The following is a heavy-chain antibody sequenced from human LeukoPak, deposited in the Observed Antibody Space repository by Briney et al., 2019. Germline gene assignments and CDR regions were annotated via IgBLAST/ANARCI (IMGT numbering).Heavy chain of an antibody. CDR3: GRETDFGWVTI. Sequence: SQTLSLTCAISGDSVSSNGASWNWIRQSPSRGLEWLGRTYYRSQQWHSDYAPSVKGRITLNPDTSKNQFSLQLNSMTPEDTAVYYCGRETDFGWVTIWGQGTLVTVSS. V-gene: IGHV6-1*01. CDR1: GDSVSSNGAS. CDR2: TYYRSQQWHS. J-gene: IGHJ4*02. D-gene: IGHD3-3*01.